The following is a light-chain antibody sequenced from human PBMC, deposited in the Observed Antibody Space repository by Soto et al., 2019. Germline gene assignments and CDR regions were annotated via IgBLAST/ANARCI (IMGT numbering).Light chain of an antibody. CDR2: DVS. CDR1: SSDVGGYNY. CDR3: CSYAGSYTHYV. V-gene: IGLV2-11*01. Sequence: QSVLTQPRSVSGSPGQSITISCTGTSSDVGGYNYVSWYRQHPGKAPKLMIYDVSKRPSRVPDRFSGSKSGNTASLTISGLQAEDEADYYCCSYAGSYTHYVFGTGTKLTVL. J-gene: IGLJ1*01.